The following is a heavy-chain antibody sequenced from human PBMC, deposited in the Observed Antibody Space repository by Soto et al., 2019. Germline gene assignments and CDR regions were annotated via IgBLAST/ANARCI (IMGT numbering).Heavy chain of an antibody. V-gene: IGHV1-2*02. J-gene: IGHJ6*03. CDR2: INPNGGGT. CDR3: ARESGGATATLDYYYFYMDV. D-gene: IGHD5-12*01. Sequence: GASVKVSCKTSGDSFNDYYIHWVRQAPGQGLEWMGWINPNGGGTKYAQKFQGRVTVTRDTSIRTVYMELSSLRSGDTAVYYCARESGGATATLDYYYFYMDVWGKGTTVTVPS. CDR1: GDSFNDYY.